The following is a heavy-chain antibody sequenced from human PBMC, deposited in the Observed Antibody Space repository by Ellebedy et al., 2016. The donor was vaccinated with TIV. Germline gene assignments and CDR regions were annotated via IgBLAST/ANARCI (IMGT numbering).Heavy chain of an antibody. CDR2: IIPIFGTA. CDR1: GYTFTSYG. Sequence: ASVKVSCKASGYTFTSYGISWVRQAPGQGLEWMGGIIPIFGTANYAQKFQGRVTFTADESTSTAYMELDSLRSEDTAMYYCARGRELDLGSGSPELAFWGQGTLVTVSS. J-gene: IGHJ4*02. V-gene: IGHV1-69*13. CDR3: ARGRELDLGSGSPELAF. D-gene: IGHD3-10*01.